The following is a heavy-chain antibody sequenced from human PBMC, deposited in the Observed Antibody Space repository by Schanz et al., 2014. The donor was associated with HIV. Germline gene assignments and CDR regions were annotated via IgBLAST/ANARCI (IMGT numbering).Heavy chain of an antibody. CDR2: IYQSGGT. J-gene: IGHJ4*02. Sequence: QVQVQQRGAGLLKPSETLTLTCVVYGGTFNGHYWTWIRQPPGKGLEWIGEIYQSGGTDYSPSFKSRIPMSVTTPNNQVPLNLRSVTAADTGVYYCARGTDDFPPDSWGQGTQVIVSS. CDR1: GGTFNGHY. D-gene: IGHD3-3*01. V-gene: IGHV4-34*02. CDR3: ARGTDDFPPDS.